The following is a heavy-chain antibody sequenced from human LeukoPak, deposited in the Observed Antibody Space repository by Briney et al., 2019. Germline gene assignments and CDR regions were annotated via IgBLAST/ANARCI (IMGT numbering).Heavy chain of an antibody. CDR2: IYYSGST. CDR1: GGSISSSSYY. J-gene: IGHJ1*01. CDR3: ARSSRYSSGWYPDARYESRRKYFQH. Sequence: SETLSLTCTVSGGSISSSSYYWGWIRQPPGKGLEWIGSIYYSGSTYYNPSLKSRVTISVDTSKNQFSLKLSSVTAADTAVYYCARSSRYSSGWYPDARYESRRKYFQHWGQGTLVTVSS. D-gene: IGHD6-19*01. V-gene: IGHV4-39*07.